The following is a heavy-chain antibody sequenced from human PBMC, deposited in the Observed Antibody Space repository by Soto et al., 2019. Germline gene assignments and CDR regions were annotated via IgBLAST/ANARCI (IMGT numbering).Heavy chain of an antibody. CDR3: ARGLYCSSTSCYLLDV. V-gene: IGHV4-4*07. Sequence: PSETLSLTCTVSGGSISSYYWSWIRQPAGKGLEWIGRIYTSGSTIYNPSLKSRVTMSVDTSKNQFSLKLSSVTAADTAVYYCARGLYCSSTSCYLLDVWGQGTTVTVSS. CDR1: GGSISSYY. J-gene: IGHJ6*02. CDR2: IYTSGST. D-gene: IGHD2-2*01.